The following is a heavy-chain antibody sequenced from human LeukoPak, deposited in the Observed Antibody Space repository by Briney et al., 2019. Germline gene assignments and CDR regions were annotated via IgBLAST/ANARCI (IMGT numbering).Heavy chain of an antibody. D-gene: IGHD3-3*01. CDR3: ARERFTYYYYYMDV. V-gene: IGHV3-48*03. Sequence: GGSLRLSCAASGFTFSRHNMNWVRQAPGKGLEWVSYISSSGSTIYYADSVKGRFTISRDNAKNSLYLQMNSLRAEDTAVYYCARERFTYYYYYMDVWGKGTTVTISS. CDR2: ISSSGSTI. CDR1: GFTFSRHN. J-gene: IGHJ6*03.